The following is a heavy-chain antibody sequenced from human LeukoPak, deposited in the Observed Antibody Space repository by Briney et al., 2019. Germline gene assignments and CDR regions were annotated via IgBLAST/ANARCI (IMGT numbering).Heavy chain of an antibody. CDR2: IYSGGPT. Sequence: GGSLRLSCAVSGFTVSSNFMSWVRQAPGKGLEWVSVIYSGGPTYYADSVKGRFTISRDNSKNTQFLQMNSLRAEDTAVYYCARGLRLVAQIDYWGQGTLVTVSS. J-gene: IGHJ4*02. CDR1: GFTVSSNF. V-gene: IGHV3-53*01. D-gene: IGHD6-6*01. CDR3: ARGLRLVAQIDY.